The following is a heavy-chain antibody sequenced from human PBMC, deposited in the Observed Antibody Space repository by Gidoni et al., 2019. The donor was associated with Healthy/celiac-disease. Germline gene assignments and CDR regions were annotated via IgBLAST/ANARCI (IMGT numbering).Heavy chain of an antibody. D-gene: IGHD3-10*01. CDR3: ARVFEWFGELLGTAAGDY. J-gene: IGHJ4*02. CDR2: IKQDGSEK. CDR1: GFTFSSFW. Sequence: EVKLVESGGGLVQPGGSLRLCCAAAGFTFSSFWMSGVRQAPGKGLEWVANIKQDGSEKYYVDSVKGRFTISRDNAKNSLYLQMNSLRAEDTAVYYCARVFEWFGELLGTAAGDYWGQGTLVTVSS. V-gene: IGHV3-7*01.